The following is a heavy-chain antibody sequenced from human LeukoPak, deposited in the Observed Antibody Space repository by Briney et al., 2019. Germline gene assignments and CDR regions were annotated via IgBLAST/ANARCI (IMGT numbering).Heavy chain of an antibody. V-gene: IGHV1-2*02. Sequence: ASVRVSCKASGYTFTGYYMHWVRQAPGQGLEWMGWINPNSGGTNYAQKFQGRVTMTRDTSISTAYMELSRLRSDDTAVYYCARSGSYHYYYMDVWGKGTTVTVSS. D-gene: IGHD1-26*01. J-gene: IGHJ6*03. CDR1: GYTFTGYY. CDR2: INPNSGGT. CDR3: ARSGSYHYYYMDV.